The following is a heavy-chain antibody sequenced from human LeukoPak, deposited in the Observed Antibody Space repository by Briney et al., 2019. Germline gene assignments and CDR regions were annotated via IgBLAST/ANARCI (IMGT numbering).Heavy chain of an antibody. D-gene: IGHD3-22*01. Sequence: SVKVSCKASGGTFSNYAISWVRQAPGQGLEWMGGIIPIFGTANYAQKFQGRVTITADESTSTAYMELSSLRSEDTAVYYCARGGRYYDSSGYLDYWGQGTLVTVSS. J-gene: IGHJ4*02. CDR3: ARGGRYYDSSGYLDY. CDR1: GGTFSNYA. V-gene: IGHV1-69*13. CDR2: IIPIFGTA.